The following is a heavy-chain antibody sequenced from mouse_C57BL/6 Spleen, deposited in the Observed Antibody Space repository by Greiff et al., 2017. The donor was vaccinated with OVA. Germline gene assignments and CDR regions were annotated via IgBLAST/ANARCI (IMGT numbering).Heavy chain of an antibody. V-gene: IGHV1-9*01. CDR3: ARGGWDEPWYFDV. J-gene: IGHJ1*03. D-gene: IGHD4-1*01. CDR2: ILPGSGST. Sequence: QVQLKQSGAELMKPGASVKLSCKATGYTFTGYWIEWVKQRPGHGLEWIGAILPGSGSTNYNEKFKGKATFTADTSSNTAYMQLSSLTTEDAAIYYCARGGWDEPWYFDVWGTGTTVTVSS. CDR1: GYTFTGYW.